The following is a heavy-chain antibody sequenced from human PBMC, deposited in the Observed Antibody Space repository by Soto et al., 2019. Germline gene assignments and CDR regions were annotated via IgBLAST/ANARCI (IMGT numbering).Heavy chain of an antibody. CDR2: IYYSGST. J-gene: IGHJ4*02. D-gene: IGHD6-13*01. CDR3: ARGGIAAAGMFDY. V-gene: IGHV4-59*01. CDR1: GGSISSYY. Sequence: QVQLQESGPGLVKPSETLSLTCTVSGGSISSYYWSWIRQPPGKGLEWIGYIYYSGSTNYNPSLKSRVTIPVDTSKTQFSLKQRSVTAADTAVYYCARGGIAAAGMFDYWGQGTLVTVSS.